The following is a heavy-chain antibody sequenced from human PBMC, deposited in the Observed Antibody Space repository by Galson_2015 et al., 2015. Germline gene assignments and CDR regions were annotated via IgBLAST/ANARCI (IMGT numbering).Heavy chain of an antibody. Sequence: TLSLTCTVSGGSISSGSYYWSWIRQPAGKGLEWIGRIYTSGSTNYNPSPKSRVTISVDTSKNQFSLKLSSVTAADTAVYYCARESHNWNYGNYYGMDVWGQGTTVTVSS. CDR3: ARESHNWNYGNYYGMDV. J-gene: IGHJ6*02. CDR2: IYTSGST. D-gene: IGHD1-7*01. CDR1: GGSISSGSYY. V-gene: IGHV4-61*02.